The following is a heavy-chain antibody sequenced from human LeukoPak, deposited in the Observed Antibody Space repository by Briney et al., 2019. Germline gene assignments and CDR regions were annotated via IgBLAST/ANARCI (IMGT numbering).Heavy chain of an antibody. CDR2: ISSSGSTI. D-gene: IGHD1-26*01. J-gene: IGHJ4*02. V-gene: IGHV3-48*01. CDR3: AREFSGSNYGFPFDY. Sequence: DPGGSLRLSCAASGFTFSSYSMNWVRQAPGKGLEWVSYISSSGSTIYYADSVKGRFTISRDNAKNSLYLQMNSLRAEDTAVYYCAREFSGSNYGFPFDYWGQGTLVTVSS. CDR1: GFTFSSYS.